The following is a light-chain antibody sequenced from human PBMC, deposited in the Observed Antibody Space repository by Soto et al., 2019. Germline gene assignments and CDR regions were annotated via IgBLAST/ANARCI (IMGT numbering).Light chain of an antibody. CDR1: QSVTSY. CDR2: GTP. V-gene: IGKV3-15*01. Sequence: IVMTQSPATLSVSPGERATLSCRASQSVTSYLAWYQQKPGQAPRLLLYGTPTRATDIPARFSGSGSATDFTLTISSLQSEDFAVYFCQQYNSWPYTFGQGTKVDIK. J-gene: IGKJ2*01. CDR3: QQYNSWPYT.